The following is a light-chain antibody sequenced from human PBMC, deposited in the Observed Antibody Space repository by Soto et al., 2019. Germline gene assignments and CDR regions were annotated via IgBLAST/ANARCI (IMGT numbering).Light chain of an antibody. CDR2: EVG. V-gene: IGLV2-14*01. J-gene: IGLJ1*01. Sequence: QSALTQPASVSGSTGQSITLSCTGTSSDVGGYNYVSWYQQHPGKAPKVMIYEVGNRPAGVSNRFSGSKSGNTASLTISGLQAEDESDYYCSSYTSSSSYVFGTGTKVTVL. CDR3: SSYTSSSSYV. CDR1: SSDVGGYNY.